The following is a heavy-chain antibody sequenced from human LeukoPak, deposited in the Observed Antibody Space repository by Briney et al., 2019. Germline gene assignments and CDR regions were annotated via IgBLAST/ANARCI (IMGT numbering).Heavy chain of an antibody. J-gene: IGHJ4*02. CDR2: TYYRSKWYN. V-gene: IGHV6-1*01. D-gene: IGHD3-9*01. CDR1: GDSVSSNSAA. Sequence: SQTLSLTCAISGDSVSSNSAAWNWIRQSPSRGLEWLGRTYYRSKWYNDYAVSVKSRITINPDTSKNQFSLQLSSVTAADTAVYYCARRFKRITIYSREGGFDYWGQGTLVTVSS. CDR3: ARRFKRITIYSREGGFDY.